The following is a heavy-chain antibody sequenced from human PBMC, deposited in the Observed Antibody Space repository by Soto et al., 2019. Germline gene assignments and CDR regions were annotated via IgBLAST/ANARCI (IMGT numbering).Heavy chain of an antibody. CDR1: GGTFSSYA. V-gene: IGHV1-69*01. Sequence: QVQLVQSGAEVKKPGSSVKVSCKASGGTFSSYAISWVRQAPGQGLEWMGGIIPIPDTTNYAQKFQGRVTITADESTSTAYMELSSLRSEVTAVYYCARSQGSSTSLEIYYYYYYGMDVWGQGTTVTVSS. D-gene: IGHD2-2*01. J-gene: IGHJ6*02. CDR2: IIPIPDTT. CDR3: ARSQGSSTSLEIYYYYYYGMDV.